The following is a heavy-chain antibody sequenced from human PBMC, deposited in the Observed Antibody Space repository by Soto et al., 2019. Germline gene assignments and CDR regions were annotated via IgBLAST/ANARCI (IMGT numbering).Heavy chain of an antibody. Sequence: GESLKISCKGSGYSFTSYWIGWVRQMPGKGLEWMGIIYPGDSDTRYSPSFQGQVTISADKSISTAYLQWSSLKASDTAMYYCARDTGYSSGWPSSKLRYDAFDIWGQGTMVTVSS. V-gene: IGHV5-51*01. J-gene: IGHJ3*02. CDR2: IYPGDSDT. CDR3: ARDTGYSSGWPSSKLRYDAFDI. D-gene: IGHD6-19*01. CDR1: GYSFTSYW.